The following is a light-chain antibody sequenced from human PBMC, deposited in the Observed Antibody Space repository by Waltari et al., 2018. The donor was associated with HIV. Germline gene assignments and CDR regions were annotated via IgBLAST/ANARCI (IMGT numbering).Light chain of an antibody. CDR1: QRVLYSSNNKNY. CDR2: WAS. CDR3: QQYYSTPRT. Sequence: DIVMTQSPDSLVVSLGERATINCKSSQRVLYSSNNKNYLAWYQQKPGQPPKLLIYWASTRESGVPDRFSGSGSGTDFTLTISSLQAEDVAVYYCQQYYSTPRTFGQGTKLEIK. V-gene: IGKV4-1*01. J-gene: IGKJ2*01.